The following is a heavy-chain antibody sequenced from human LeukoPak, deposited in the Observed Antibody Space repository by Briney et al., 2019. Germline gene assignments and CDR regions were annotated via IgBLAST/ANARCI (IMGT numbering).Heavy chain of an antibody. D-gene: IGHD2-15*01. Sequence: PSETLSLTCTLSGGFLSSYYFSWVRQPAGKVLEWIGRIYLSGRTSYRRSLTRPVTLSVDTSNNQFSLQHSSVTAADTAVYYCASDSKYSLHWFDPWGQGTLVAVSS. CDR2: IYLSGRT. J-gene: IGHJ5*02. V-gene: IGHV4-4*07. CDR3: ASDSKYSLHWFDP. CDR1: GGFLSSYY.